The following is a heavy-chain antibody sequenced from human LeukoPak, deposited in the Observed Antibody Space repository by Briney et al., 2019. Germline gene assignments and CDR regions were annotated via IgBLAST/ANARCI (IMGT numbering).Heavy chain of an antibody. CDR1: GGSISSYY. J-gene: IGHJ3*02. CDR3: ARERGDFRFVDI. D-gene: IGHD3-16*01. CDR2: IGDSGST. Sequence: SETLSLTCTVSGGSISSYYWSWIRQPPGKGLEWIGYIGDSGSTNYNPSLKSRVTISVDTSKNQFSLKLSSVTAADTAVYYCARERGDFRFVDIWGQGTMVIASS. V-gene: IGHV4-59*01.